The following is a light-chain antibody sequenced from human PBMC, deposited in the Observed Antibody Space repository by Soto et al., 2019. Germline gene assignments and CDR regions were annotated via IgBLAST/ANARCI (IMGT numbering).Light chain of an antibody. CDR3: QQRGT. Sequence: EFVLTQSPATLSLSPGERATLSYRASQSVSSYLAWYQQKPGQAPRLLIYDVSNRATGIPARFSGSGSGTDFTLTISSLEPEDFAVYYCQQRGTFGGGAKVEIK. CDR2: DVS. J-gene: IGKJ4*01. V-gene: IGKV3-11*01. CDR1: QSVSSY.